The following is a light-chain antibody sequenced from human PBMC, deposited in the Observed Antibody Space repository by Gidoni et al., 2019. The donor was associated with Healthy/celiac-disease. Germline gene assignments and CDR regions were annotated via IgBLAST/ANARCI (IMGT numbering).Light chain of an antibody. Sequence: SYERTQPPAVSVSPGQTASITCSGDKLGDKYACWYQQKPGQSPVLVIYQDSKRPSGIPERFSGSNSGNTATLTIRGTQAMDEADYYCQAWDSSVVFGGGTKLTVL. CDR3: QAWDSSVV. CDR1: KLGDKY. CDR2: QDS. V-gene: IGLV3-1*01. J-gene: IGLJ2*01.